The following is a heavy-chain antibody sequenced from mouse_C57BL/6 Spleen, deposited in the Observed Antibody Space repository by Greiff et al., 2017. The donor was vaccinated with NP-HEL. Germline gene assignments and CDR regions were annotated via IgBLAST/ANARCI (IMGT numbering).Heavy chain of an antibody. CDR3: ARGGYYGSSWFAD. D-gene: IGHD1-1*01. CDR2: IDPSDSVT. CDR1: GYTFTSYW. J-gene: IGHJ3*01. Sequence: QVQLQQPGPELVRPGSSVKLSCKASGYTFTSYWMHWVKQRPIQGLEWIGNIDPSDSVTHYTQKFKDKATLTVDKSSSTAYMQLSSLTSDDSEFYYCARGGYYGSSWFADWGQGTLVSVSA. V-gene: IGHV1-52*01.